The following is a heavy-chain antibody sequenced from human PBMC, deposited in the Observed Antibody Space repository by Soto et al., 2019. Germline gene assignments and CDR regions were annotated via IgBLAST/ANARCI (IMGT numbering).Heavy chain of an antibody. D-gene: IGHD3-10*01. CDR2: IWYDGSNQ. CDR3: ASITGTNAFDI. V-gene: IGHV3-33*01. Sequence: DLEESGGGVVQPGRSLRLSCLASGFSFSSSGMHWIRQPPDKGLEWLALIWYDGSNQIYLDSVKDRFTISRDNSKNTLYLQMNSLTVEDTAVYFCASITGTNAFDIWGQGTMVTVSS. CDR1: GFSFSSSG. J-gene: IGHJ3*02.